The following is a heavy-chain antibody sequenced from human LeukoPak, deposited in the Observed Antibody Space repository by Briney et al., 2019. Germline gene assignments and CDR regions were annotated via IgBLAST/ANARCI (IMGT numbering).Heavy chain of an antibody. D-gene: IGHD3-9*01. Sequence: SVKVSCKASGYTFTSYGISWVRQAPGQGLEWMGGIIPIFGTANYAQKFQGRVTITADESTSTAYMELSSLRSEDTAVYYCARVTRYFDWLRFDYWGQGTLVTVSS. J-gene: IGHJ4*02. CDR1: GYTFTSYG. CDR2: IIPIFGTA. CDR3: ARVTRYFDWLRFDY. V-gene: IGHV1-69*13.